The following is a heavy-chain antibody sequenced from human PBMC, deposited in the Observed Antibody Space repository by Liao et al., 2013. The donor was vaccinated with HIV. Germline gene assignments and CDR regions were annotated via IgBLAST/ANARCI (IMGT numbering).Heavy chain of an antibody. Sequence: QVQLQESGPGLVKPSQTLSLTCTVSGGSISSGSYYWSWIRQPAGKGLEWIGRIYTSGSTNYNPSLKSRVTISVDTSKNQFSLKLSSVTAADTAVYYCARVAEGYDFWSGYYTLYYFDYWGQGTLVTVSS. D-gene: IGHD3-3*01. V-gene: IGHV4-61*02. CDR3: ARVAEGYDFWSGYYTLYYFDY. J-gene: IGHJ4*02. CDR2: IYTSGST. CDR1: GGSISSGSYY.